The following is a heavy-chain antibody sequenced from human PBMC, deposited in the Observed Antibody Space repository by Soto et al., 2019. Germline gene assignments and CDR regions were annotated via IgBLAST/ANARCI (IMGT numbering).Heavy chain of an antibody. CDR1: GFTFSNAW. D-gene: IGHD3-16*02. Sequence: EVQLVESGGGLVKPGGSLRLSCAASGFTFSNAWMSWVRQAPGKGLEWVARIKSKIDGGTMDHAAPVKGRFTISRGDFKNTVFLQNGRLETEDTGVYYRTTYYYLWGSDRYRWAYWGQGALVTVSS. CDR2: IKSKIDGGTM. V-gene: IGHV3-15*01. J-gene: IGHJ4*02. CDR3: TTYYYLWGSDRYRWAY.